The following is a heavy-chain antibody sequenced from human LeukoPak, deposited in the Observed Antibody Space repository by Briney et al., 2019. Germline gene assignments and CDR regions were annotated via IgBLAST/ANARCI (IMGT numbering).Heavy chain of an antibody. J-gene: IGHJ3*02. D-gene: IGHD3-22*01. V-gene: IGHV3-48*04. CDR3: ARSGTTYYYDSSTRI. Sequence: PGGSLRLSCAASGFTFSSYSMNWVRQAPGKGLEWVSYISGTSTNIYYADSVRGRFTISRDNAKNSLYLQLNSLRAEDTAVYYCARSGTTYYYDSSTRIWGQGTMVTVSS. CDR2: ISGTSTNI. CDR1: GFTFSSYS.